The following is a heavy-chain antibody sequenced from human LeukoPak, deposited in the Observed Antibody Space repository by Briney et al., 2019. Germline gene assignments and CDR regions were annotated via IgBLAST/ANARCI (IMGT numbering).Heavy chain of an antibody. CDR3: AKDRPLNWGYYFDY. Sequence: GGSLRLSCAASGFTFSSYSMNWVRQAPGKGLEWVSSISSSSSSIFYADSVKGRFTISRDNAKNSLYLQMNSLRAEDTAVYYCAKDRPLNWGYYFDYWGQGTLVTVSS. D-gene: IGHD7-27*01. CDR2: ISSSSSSI. J-gene: IGHJ4*02. CDR1: GFTFSSYS. V-gene: IGHV3-21*04.